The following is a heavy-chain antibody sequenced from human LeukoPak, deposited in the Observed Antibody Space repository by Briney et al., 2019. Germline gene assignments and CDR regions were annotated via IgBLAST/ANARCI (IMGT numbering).Heavy chain of an antibody. J-gene: IGHJ4*02. CDR3: ARDTSKWYTGRHKLAGAIDY. CDR2: ISDNSRYI. D-gene: IGHD1-26*01. Sequence: GGSLRLSCAASGFTFSNYSMNWVRQAPGKGLEWVSSISDNSRYIYYAESVKGRFTISRDNAKNSVYLQMNSLRAEDTAVYYCARDTSKWYTGRHKLAGAIDYWGQGTLVTVSS. V-gene: IGHV3-21*01. CDR1: GFTFSNYS.